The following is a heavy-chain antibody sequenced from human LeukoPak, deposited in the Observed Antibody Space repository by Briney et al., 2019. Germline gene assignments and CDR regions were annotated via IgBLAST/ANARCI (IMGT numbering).Heavy chain of an antibody. J-gene: IGHJ4*02. CDR1: WFTLRSYS. V-gene: IGHV3-21*01. Sequence: GGAPRISRGAPWFTLRSYSQNWGRQAPGEGLGGGSSIYSSSSYIYYADSVKGRFTISRDNAKNSLYLQMNSLRAEDTAVYYCARDPALVAATPYYFDYWGQGTLVTVSS. CDR2: IYSSSSYI. D-gene: IGHD2-15*01. CDR3: ARDPALVAATPYYFDY.